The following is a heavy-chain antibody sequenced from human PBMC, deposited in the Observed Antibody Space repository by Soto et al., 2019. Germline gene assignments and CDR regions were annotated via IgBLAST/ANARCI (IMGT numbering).Heavy chain of an antibody. J-gene: IGHJ4*02. CDR3: AKSPGHYYDSSGYFDY. CDR1: GFTFSSYA. D-gene: IGHD3-22*01. Sequence: GGSLRLSSAASGFTFSSYAMSWVRQSPGQGLEWVSAISGSGGSSYYADSVKGRFTISRDNSKNTLYLQMNSLRAEDTAVYYCAKSPGHYYDSSGYFDYWGQGTLVTVSS. V-gene: IGHV3-23*01. CDR2: ISGSGGSS.